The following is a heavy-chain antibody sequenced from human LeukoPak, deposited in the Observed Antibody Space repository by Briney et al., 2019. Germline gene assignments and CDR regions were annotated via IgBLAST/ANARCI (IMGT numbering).Heavy chain of an antibody. CDR2: IYYSGST. CDR3: ARGTYEQLVFSMWFDP. D-gene: IGHD6-13*01. V-gene: IGHV4-59*01. Sequence: SETLSLTCTVSGGSISSYYWSWIRQPPGKGLEWIGYIYYSGSTNYNPSPKSRVTISVDTSKNQFSLKLSSVTAADTAVYYCARGTYEQLVFSMWFDPWGQGTLVTVSS. CDR1: GGSISSYY. J-gene: IGHJ5*02.